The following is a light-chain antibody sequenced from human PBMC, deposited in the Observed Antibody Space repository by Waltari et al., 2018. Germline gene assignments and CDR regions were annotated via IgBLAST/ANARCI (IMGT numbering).Light chain of an antibody. CDR3: SSYTTSSAPGV. CDR1: DSDVGAYDF. J-gene: IGLJ1*01. Sequence: QSALTQPASVSGSPGQSITISCPGTDSDVGAYDFVSLYQQHPGTAPHLIIYEVSNRPSGISNRFSASKSGNTASLTISGLQAEDEADYYCSSYTTSSAPGVFGTGTRVTVL. CDR2: EVS. V-gene: IGLV2-14*01.